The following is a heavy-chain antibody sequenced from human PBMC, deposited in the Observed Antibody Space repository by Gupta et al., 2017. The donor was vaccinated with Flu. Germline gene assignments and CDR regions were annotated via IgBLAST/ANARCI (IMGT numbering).Heavy chain of an antibody. CDR2: FDPEKGET. CDR3: ARGSYRYSRSFDL. D-gene: IGHD3-16*02. J-gene: IGHJ4*02. CDR1: GYPLTELS. V-gene: IGHV1-24*01. Sequence: QVQLVQSGAEVKKPGASVKVSCKVSGYPLTELSMHWVRQAPGRGLELMGGFDPEKGETMYAQKFQGRVTMTEDTSTDTVYLELSSLRSDDTAVYFCARGSYRYSRSFDLWGQGTLVTVSS.